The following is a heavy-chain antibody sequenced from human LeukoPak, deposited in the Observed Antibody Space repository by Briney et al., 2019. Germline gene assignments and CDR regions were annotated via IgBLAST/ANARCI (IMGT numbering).Heavy chain of an antibody. V-gene: IGHV1-8*01. CDR1: GYTFTSYD. CDR3: AREIGGSTSWGFDY. J-gene: IGHJ4*02. CDR2: MNPNSGNT. D-gene: IGHD2-2*01. Sequence: ASVKVSCKASGYTFTSYDINWVRQAPGQGLEWMGWMNPNSGNTGYAQKFQGRVTMTRNTSISTAYMELSSLRSEDTAVYYCAREIGGSTSWGFDYWGQGTLVTVSS.